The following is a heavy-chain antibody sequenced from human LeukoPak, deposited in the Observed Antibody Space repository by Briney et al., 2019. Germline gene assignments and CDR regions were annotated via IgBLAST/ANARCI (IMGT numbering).Heavy chain of an antibody. CDR3: ARGLYCSSTSCYVYYFDY. Sequence: SETLSLTCAVYGGSFSGYYWSWIRQPPGKGLEWIGEINHSGSTNYNPSLKNRVTISVDTSKNQFSLKLSSVTAADTAVYYCARGLYCSSTSCYVYYFDYWGQGTLVTVSS. CDR2: INHSGST. D-gene: IGHD2-2*01. J-gene: IGHJ4*02. V-gene: IGHV4-34*01. CDR1: GGSFSGYY.